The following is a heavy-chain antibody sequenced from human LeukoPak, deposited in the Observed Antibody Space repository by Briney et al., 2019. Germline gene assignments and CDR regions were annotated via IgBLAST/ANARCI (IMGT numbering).Heavy chain of an antibody. D-gene: IGHD5-24*01. J-gene: IGHJ4*02. CDR3: AKSFSETERATITAY. CDR1: GGSISSNF. CDR2: IYNSGTT. V-gene: IGHV4-59*01. Sequence: SETLSLTCTVSGGSISSNFWSWIRQPPGKGLEYLGYIYNSGTTNYNPPLKSRVTISVDTSKNQFSLKLSSVTAADTAIYYCAKSFSETERATITAYWGRGTLVTVSS.